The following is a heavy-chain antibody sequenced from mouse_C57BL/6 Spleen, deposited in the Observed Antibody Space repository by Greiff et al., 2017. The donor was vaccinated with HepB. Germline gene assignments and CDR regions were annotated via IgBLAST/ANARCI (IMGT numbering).Heavy chain of an antibody. Sequence: EVKLVESGEGLVKPGGSLKLSCAASGFTFSSYAMSWVRQTPEKRLEWVAYISSGGDYIYYADTVKGRFTISRDNARNTLYLQTSSLKSEDTAMYYCTREGYGDAMDYWGQGTSVTVSS. CDR1: GFTFSSYA. V-gene: IGHV5-9-1*02. CDR2: ISSGGDYI. J-gene: IGHJ4*01. CDR3: TREGYGDAMDY. D-gene: IGHD2-10*02.